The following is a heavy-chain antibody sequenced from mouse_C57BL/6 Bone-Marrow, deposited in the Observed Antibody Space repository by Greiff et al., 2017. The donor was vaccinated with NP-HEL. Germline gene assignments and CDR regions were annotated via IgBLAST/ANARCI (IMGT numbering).Heavy chain of an antibody. D-gene: IGHD2-5*01. V-gene: IGHV1-55*01. Sequence: VKLQQPGAELVKPGASVKMSCKASGYTFTSYWITWVKQRPGQGLEWIGDIYPGSGSTNYNEKFKSKATLTVDTSSSTAYMQLSSLTSEDSAVYYCARAPYYSNYFFAYWGQGTLVTVSA. J-gene: IGHJ3*01. CDR2: IYPGSGST. CDR3: ARAPYYSNYFFAY. CDR1: GYTFTSYW.